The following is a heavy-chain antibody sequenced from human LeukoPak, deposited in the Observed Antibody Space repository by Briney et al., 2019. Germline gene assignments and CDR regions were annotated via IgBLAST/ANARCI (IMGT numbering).Heavy chain of an antibody. V-gene: IGHV3-48*03. CDR2: ISSSGSTI. Sequence: PGGSLRLSCAASGFTFSRYEMNWVRQAPGKGLEWVSYISSSGSTIYYADSVKGRFTISRDSAKNTLYLQMNSLRAEDTAVYYCARDRGYTPDCWGQGTLVTVSS. D-gene: IGHD5-18*01. J-gene: IGHJ4*02. CDR3: ARDRGYTPDC. CDR1: GFTFSRYE.